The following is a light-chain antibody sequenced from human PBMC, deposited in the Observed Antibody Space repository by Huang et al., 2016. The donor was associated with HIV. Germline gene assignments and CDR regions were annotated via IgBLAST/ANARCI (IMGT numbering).Light chain of an antibody. CDR1: QTITTY. Sequence: DIQVTQSPSSLSASVGDRVIITCRTSQTITTYLHWYRQEPGKAPNLLISAVSILQTGVPSRFSGSGSGTDFTLTITSLQPEDFAIYYCQQSHSIPYTFGQGTKVEI. CDR3: QQSHSIPYT. J-gene: IGKJ2*01. CDR2: AVS. V-gene: IGKV1-39*01.